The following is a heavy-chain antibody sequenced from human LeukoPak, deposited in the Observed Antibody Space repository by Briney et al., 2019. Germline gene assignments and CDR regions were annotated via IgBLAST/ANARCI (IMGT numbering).Heavy chain of an antibody. D-gene: IGHD2-21*01. CDR3: ASSSLVVVVTYGFDI. CDR1: NGPITSTKW. V-gene: IGHV4-4*02. J-gene: IGHJ3*02. CDR2: ISHTGST. Sequence: KPSKTLSLTCTVSNGPITSTKWWSWVRQPPGKELEWIGEISHTGSTNYNPSFNSRVTMSVDKSKNQFSLNLKSVTAADTALYYCASSSLVVVVTYGFDIWGRGTAVTVSS.